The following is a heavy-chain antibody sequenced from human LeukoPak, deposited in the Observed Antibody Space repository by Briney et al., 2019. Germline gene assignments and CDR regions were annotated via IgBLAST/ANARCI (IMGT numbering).Heavy chain of an antibody. Sequence: GGSLRLSCAASGFTLSSYAMSWVRQAPGEGLEWVSAISGSGGSTYYADSVKGRFTISRDNSKNTLYLQMNSLRAEDTAVYYCAKDALPRLRLNYFDYWGQGTLVTVSS. CDR3: AKDALPRLRLNYFDY. CDR2: ISGSGGST. D-gene: IGHD5-12*01. J-gene: IGHJ4*02. V-gene: IGHV3-23*01. CDR1: GFTLSSYA.